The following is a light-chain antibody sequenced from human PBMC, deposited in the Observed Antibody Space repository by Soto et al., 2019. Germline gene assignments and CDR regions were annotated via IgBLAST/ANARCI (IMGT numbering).Light chain of an antibody. CDR3: QQYNSYSRT. J-gene: IGKJ1*01. Sequence: DIQMTQSPSTLSASVGDRFAVTCRASQSISSWLAWYQQKPGKAPKLLIYDASSLGSGVPSRFSGSGSGTEFTLTISSLQPDDFATYYCQQYNSYSRTFGQGTKVDIK. V-gene: IGKV1-5*01. CDR2: DAS. CDR1: QSISSW.